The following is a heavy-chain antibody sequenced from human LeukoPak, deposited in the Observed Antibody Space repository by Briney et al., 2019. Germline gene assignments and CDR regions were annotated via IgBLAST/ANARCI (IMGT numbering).Heavy chain of an antibody. CDR1: GGSISSGSYY. V-gene: IGHV4-61*02. D-gene: IGHD6-19*01. CDR2: MYTSGTT. J-gene: IGHJ3*02. Sequence: ASETLSLTCTVSGGSISSGSYYWTWIRQPAGKGLEWIGRMYTSGTTNYNSSLKSRVTISVDTSKNQFSLKLSSVTAADTAVYYCAREPPVAGSFDAFDIWGQGTMVTVSS. CDR3: AREPPVAGSFDAFDI.